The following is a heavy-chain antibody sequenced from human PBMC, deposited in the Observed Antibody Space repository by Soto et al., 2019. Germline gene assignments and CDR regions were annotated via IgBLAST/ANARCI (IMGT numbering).Heavy chain of an antibody. V-gene: IGHV3-15*01. J-gene: IGHJ4*02. CDR3: TVSVDFWSGYFSFDY. CDR1: GFTFSNSW. Sequence: GGSLRLSCAASGFTFSNSWMSWVRQAPGKGLEWVARIKSRSNGGTTDYAAPVKGRFTISRDDSKNTAYLQMNSLKTDDTAVYYCTVSVDFWSGYFSFDYWGQGALVTVSS. CDR2: IKSRSNGGTT. D-gene: IGHD3-3*01.